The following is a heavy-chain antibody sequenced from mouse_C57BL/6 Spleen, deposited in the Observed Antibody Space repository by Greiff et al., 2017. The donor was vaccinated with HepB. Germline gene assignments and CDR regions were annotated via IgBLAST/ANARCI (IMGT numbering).Heavy chain of an antibody. CDR2: ISSGSSTI. J-gene: IGHJ3*01. CDR1: GFTFSDYG. Sequence: EVQLVESGGGLVKPGGSLKLSCAASGFTFSDYGMHWVRQAPEKGLEWVAYISSGSSTIYYADTVKGRFTISRDNAKNTLFLQMTSLRSEDTAMYYCATGNWAYWGQGTLVTVSA. V-gene: IGHV5-17*01. CDR3: ATGNWAY. D-gene: IGHD2-1*01.